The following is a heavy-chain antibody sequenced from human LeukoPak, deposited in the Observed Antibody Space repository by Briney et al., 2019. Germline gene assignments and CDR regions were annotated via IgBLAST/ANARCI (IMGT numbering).Heavy chain of an antibody. V-gene: IGHV4-34*01. Sequence: SETLSLTXAVYGGSFSGYYWSWIRQPPGKGLEWIGEINHSGSTNYNPSLKSRVTISVDTSKNQFSLKLSSVTAADTAVYYCARGGRLRYFDWLPPLSYWGQGTLVTVSS. J-gene: IGHJ4*02. D-gene: IGHD3-9*01. CDR2: INHSGST. CDR1: GGSFSGYY. CDR3: ARGGRLRYFDWLPPLSY.